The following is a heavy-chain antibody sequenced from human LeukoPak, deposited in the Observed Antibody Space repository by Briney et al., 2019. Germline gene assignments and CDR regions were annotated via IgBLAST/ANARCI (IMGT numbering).Heavy chain of an antibody. CDR3: ARGLDYGDYVYYYYDMDV. J-gene: IGHJ6*02. V-gene: IGHV3-7*01. Sequence: GGSLRLSCAASGFTFSSYWMSWVRQAPGKGLEWVANIKQDGSEKYYVDSVKGRFTISRDNAKNSLYLQMNSLRAEDTAVYYCARGLDYGDYVYYYYDMDVWGQGTTVTVSS. D-gene: IGHD4-17*01. CDR1: GFTFSSYW. CDR2: IKQDGSEK.